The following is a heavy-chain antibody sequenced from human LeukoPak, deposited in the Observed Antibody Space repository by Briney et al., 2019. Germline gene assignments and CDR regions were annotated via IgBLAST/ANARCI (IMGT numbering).Heavy chain of an antibody. Sequence: GGSLRLSCVASGFTFSSYAMNWVRQAPGQGLEWVSGVNGNGGSTSYADSVKGRFTIFRDNSKNTVYLQMNSLRVEDTAVYYCAKSLYGGCDYWGQGTVVTVSS. D-gene: IGHD3-16*02. CDR2: VNGNGGST. J-gene: IGHJ4*02. V-gene: IGHV3-23*01. CDR1: GFTFSSYA. CDR3: AKSLYGGCDY.